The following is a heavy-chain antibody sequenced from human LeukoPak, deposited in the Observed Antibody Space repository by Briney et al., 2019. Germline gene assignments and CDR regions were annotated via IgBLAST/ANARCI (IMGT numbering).Heavy chain of an antibody. J-gene: IGHJ3*02. CDR2: IYYSGST. CDR3: ARQPTTFRRYSSGWYYAFDI. V-gene: IGHV4-59*08. D-gene: IGHD6-19*01. CDR1: GGSFSGYY. Sequence: PSETLSLTCGVSGGSFSGYYWSWIRQSPGKGLEWIGYIYYSGSTNYNPSLKSRVTISVDTSKNQFSLKLGSVTAADTAVYYCARQPTTFRRYSSGWYYAFDIWGQGTTVTVSS.